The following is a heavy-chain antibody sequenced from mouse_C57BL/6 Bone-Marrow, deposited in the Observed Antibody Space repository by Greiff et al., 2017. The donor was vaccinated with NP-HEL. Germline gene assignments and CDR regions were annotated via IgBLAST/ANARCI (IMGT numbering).Heavy chain of an antibody. CDR1: GYTFTDYY. J-gene: IGHJ4*01. Sequence: QVQLQQSGPELVKPGASVKISCKASGYTFTDYYINWVKQRPGQGLEWIGWIYPGSGNTKYNEKFKGKATLTVDTSSSTAYMQLSSLTSEDSAVCFCAREEWEGYGKDYAMECWDQGTSVTVSA. D-gene: IGHD2-1*01. V-gene: IGHV1-84*01. CDR2: IYPGSGNT. CDR3: AREEWEGYGKDYAMEC.